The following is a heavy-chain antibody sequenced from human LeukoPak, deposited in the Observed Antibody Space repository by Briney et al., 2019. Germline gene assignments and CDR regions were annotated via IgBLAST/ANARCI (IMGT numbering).Heavy chain of an antibody. CDR1: GFTFSSYA. CDR2: ISGSGGST. J-gene: IGHJ5*02. V-gene: IGHV3-23*01. CDR3: AKDHCTSPSCYYDWFDP. Sequence: GGSLRLSCAASGFTFSSYAMSWVRQAPGKGLEWVSAISGSGGSTYYADSVKGRFTISRDNSKNTLYLQMNSLRAEDTPVYYCAKDHCTSPSCYYDWFDPWGQGTLVTVSS. D-gene: IGHD2-2*01.